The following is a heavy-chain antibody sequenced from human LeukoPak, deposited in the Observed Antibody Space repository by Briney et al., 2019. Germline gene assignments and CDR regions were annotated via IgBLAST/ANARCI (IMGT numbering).Heavy chain of an antibody. J-gene: IGHJ4*02. Sequence: GGSLRLSCAASGFSFSDFSMNWVRQAPGKGLEWVSYISGGSRTIYYADSVKGRFTISRDNARNSLYLQMNSLRDEDTAVYYCAREHLLRYFDRAGYYFDYWGQGALVTVSS. CDR2: ISGGSRTI. V-gene: IGHV3-48*02. CDR3: AREHLLRYFDRAGYYFDY. D-gene: IGHD3-9*01. CDR1: GFSFSDFS.